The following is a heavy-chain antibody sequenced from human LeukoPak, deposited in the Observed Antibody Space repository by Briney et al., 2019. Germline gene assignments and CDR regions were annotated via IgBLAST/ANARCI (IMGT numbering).Heavy chain of an antibody. CDR3: ASLSPSFIITHRGDPGESRGHYSYYGPDV. J-gene: IGHJ6*02. V-gene: IGHV3-48*03. D-gene: IGHD3-16*01. Sequence: PGGSLRLSCAASGFSLSSYEMNWVRQAPGKGLEWVSYISNSGTTIYYADSVKGRFTISRDNATNSLYLQMNSLRAEDTAVYYCASLSPSFIITHRGDPGESRGHYSYYGPDVWGQGTTVIISS. CDR2: ISNSGTTI. CDR1: GFSLSSYE.